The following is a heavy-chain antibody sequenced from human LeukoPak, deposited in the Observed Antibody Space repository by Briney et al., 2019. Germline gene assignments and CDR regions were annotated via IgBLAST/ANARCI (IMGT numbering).Heavy chain of an antibody. J-gene: IGHJ4*02. D-gene: IGHD3-22*01. V-gene: IGHV6-1*01. Sequence: SQTLSLTCAISGDSVSSNSAAWNWIRQSPSRGLGWLGRTYYRSKWYDAYAESVKSRVTIKPDTSRNQFSLQLDSVTPEDTAVYYCARGHSGYLDSWGQGTLVTVSS. CDR3: ARGHSGYLDS. CDR1: GDSVSSNSAA. CDR2: TYYRSKWYD.